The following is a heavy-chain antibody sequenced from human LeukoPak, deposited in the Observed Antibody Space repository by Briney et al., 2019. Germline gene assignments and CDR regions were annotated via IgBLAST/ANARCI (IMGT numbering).Heavy chain of an antibody. CDR2: IYYSGST. Sequence: SETLSLTCAVYGGSFSGYYWSWIRQPPGKGLEWIGSIYYSGSTYYNPSLKSRVTISVDTSKNQFSLKLSSVTAADTAVYYCARDHIRGGYCSSTSCDDAFDIWGQGTMVTVSS. D-gene: IGHD2-2*01. CDR3: ARDHIRGGYCSSTSCDDAFDI. V-gene: IGHV4-34*01. J-gene: IGHJ3*02. CDR1: GGSFSGYY.